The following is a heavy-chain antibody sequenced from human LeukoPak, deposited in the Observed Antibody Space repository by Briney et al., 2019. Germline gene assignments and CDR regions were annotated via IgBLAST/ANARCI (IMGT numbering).Heavy chain of an antibody. V-gene: IGHV4-59*08. Sequence: PSETLSLTCTVSGGSISSYYWSWIRQPPGKGLEWIGYIYYSGSTNYNPSLKSRVTISVDTSKNQFSLKLSSVTAADTAVYYCARHRGPAAMSDYYYYYMDVWGKGTTVTVSS. CDR3: ARHRGPAAMSDYYYYYMDV. D-gene: IGHD2-2*01. J-gene: IGHJ6*03. CDR2: IYYSGST. CDR1: GGSISSYY.